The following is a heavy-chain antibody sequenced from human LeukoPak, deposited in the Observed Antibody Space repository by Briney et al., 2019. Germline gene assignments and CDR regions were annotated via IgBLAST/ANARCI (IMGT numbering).Heavy chain of an antibody. CDR3: ARVGGYYYDSNGYYAEYFQH. V-gene: IGHV4-59*08. CDR1: GGSISSYY. Sequence: SETLSLTCTVSGGSISSYYWSWIRQPPGKGLGWIGYIYYSGSTNYNPSLKSRVTISVDTSKNQFSLKLTSVTAADTAVYYCARVGGYYYDSNGYYAEYFQHWGQGTLVTVSS. CDR2: IYYSGST. J-gene: IGHJ1*01. D-gene: IGHD3-22*01.